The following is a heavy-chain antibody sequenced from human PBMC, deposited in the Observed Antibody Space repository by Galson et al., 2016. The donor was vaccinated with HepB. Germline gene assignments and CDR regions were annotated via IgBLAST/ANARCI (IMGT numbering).Heavy chain of an antibody. CDR2: VYDNGNT. CDR3: ARVYDGGLGY. V-gene: IGHV4-59*01. D-gene: IGHD4-23*01. CDR1: GVSMSDYY. Sequence: ETLSLTCTVSGVSMSDYYWNWIRRPPGKGLEWIGYVYDNGNTKYNPSLKSPAIISVDTSKNQFSLKLSSVTAADTAVYYCARVYDGGLGYWGQGTLVTVSS. J-gene: IGHJ4*02.